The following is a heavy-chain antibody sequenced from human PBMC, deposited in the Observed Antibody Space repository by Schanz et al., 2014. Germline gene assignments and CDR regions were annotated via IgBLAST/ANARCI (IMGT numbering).Heavy chain of an antibody. D-gene: IGHD3-10*01. CDR1: GFSFSSYA. V-gene: IGHV3-23*04. Sequence: EVQLVESWGGLVEPGGSLRLSCAASGFSFSSYAMSWVRQAPGKGLEWVSAISGGGGTTYYADSVKGRFTISRDNSKNTLYLQMNSLRPEDTAVYYCARGGFGEVSYFDYWGQGTLVTGSS. CDR2: ISGGGGTT. CDR3: ARGGFGEVSYFDY. J-gene: IGHJ4*02.